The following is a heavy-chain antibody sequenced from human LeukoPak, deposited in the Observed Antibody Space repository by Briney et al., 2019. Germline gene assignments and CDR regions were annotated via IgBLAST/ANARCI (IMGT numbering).Heavy chain of an antibody. J-gene: IGHJ5*02. Sequence: GSLRLSCAASGFTFSDHSMSWIRQPPGKGLEWIGEINHSGSTNYNPSLKSRVSISVHTSKNQFSLRLSSVTAADTAVYYCARHGRGTYYYLPNRGNWFDPWGQGTLVTVSS. CDR2: INHSGST. CDR3: ARHGRGTYYYLPNRGNWFDP. D-gene: IGHD1-26*01. CDR1: GFTFSDHS. V-gene: IGHV4-34*01.